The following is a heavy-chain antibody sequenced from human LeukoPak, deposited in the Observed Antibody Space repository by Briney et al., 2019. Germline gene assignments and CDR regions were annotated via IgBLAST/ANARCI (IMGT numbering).Heavy chain of an antibody. J-gene: IGHJ6*03. CDR1: GYTFTSYG. CDR2: ISAYNGNT. D-gene: IGHD3-3*01. Sequence: GASAKVSCKASGYTFTSYGISWVRQAPGQGLEWMGWISAYNGNTNYAQKLQGRVTMTTDTSTSTAYMELSSLRSEDTAVYYCARGPYDFWSGYYIAPFYYYYMDVWGKGTTVTVSS. V-gene: IGHV1-18*01. CDR3: ARGPYDFWSGYYIAPFYYYYMDV.